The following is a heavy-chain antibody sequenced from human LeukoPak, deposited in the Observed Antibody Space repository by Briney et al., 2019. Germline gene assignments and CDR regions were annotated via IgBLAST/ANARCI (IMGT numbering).Heavy chain of an antibody. V-gene: IGHV3-20*04. CDR2: IGWSGSST. CDR3: ARDRASGWYRGDYDY. J-gene: IGHJ4*02. CDR1: GFTLDDYG. Sequence: GGSLRLSCAASGFTLDDYGMSWVRQAPGKGLEWVSGIGWSGSSTGYADSVKGRFTISIDNAKNSLYLQLNSLRAEDAAFYYCARDRASGWYRGDYDYWGQGTLVTVSS. D-gene: IGHD6-19*01.